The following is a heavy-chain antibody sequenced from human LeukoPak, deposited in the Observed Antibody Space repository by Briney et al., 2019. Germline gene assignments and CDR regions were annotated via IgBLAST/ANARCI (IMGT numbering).Heavy chain of an antibody. CDR2: ISYDGSNK. D-gene: IGHD6-13*01. J-gene: IGHJ3*02. CDR3: ARGRTAGDDAFDI. Sequence: GGSLRLSCAASGFTFSSYAMHWVRQAPGKGLEWVAVISYDGSNKYYADSVKGRFTISRDNSKNTLYLQMNSLRSDDTAVYYCARGRTAGDDAFDIWGQGTMVTVSS. V-gene: IGHV3-30*04. CDR1: GFTFSSYA.